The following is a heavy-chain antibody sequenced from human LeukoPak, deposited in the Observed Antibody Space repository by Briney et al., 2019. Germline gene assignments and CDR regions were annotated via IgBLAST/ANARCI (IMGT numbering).Heavy chain of an antibody. CDR2: IYHSGST. CDR1: GYSISSGYY. V-gene: IGHV4-38-2*02. J-gene: IGHJ1*01. D-gene: IGHD3-22*01. Sequence: PSETLSLTCTVSGYSISSGYYWGWIRQPPGKGLEWIGSIYHSGSTNYNPSLKSRVTISVDTSKNQFSLKLSSVTAADTAVYYCARGFRYNYYYSSGYPAGEYFQHWGQGTLVTVSS. CDR3: ARGFRYNYYYSSGYPAGEYFQH.